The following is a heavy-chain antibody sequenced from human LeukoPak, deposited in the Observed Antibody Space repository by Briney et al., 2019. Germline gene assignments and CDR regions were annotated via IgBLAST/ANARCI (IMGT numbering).Heavy chain of an antibody. CDR3: ARGPNIVVVVAASLGGPWFDP. J-gene: IGHJ5*02. CDR2: INHSGGT. V-gene: IGHV4-34*01. Sequence: SETLSLTCAVYGGSFSGYSWSWIRQPPGKGLEWIGEINHSGGTNYNPSLKSRVTISVDTSKNQFSLKLSSVTAADTAVYYCARGPNIVVVVAASLGGPWFDPWGQGTLVTVSS. CDR1: GGSFSGYS. D-gene: IGHD2-15*01.